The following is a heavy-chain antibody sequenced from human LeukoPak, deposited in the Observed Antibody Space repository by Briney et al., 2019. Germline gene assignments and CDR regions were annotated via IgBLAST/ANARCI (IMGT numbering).Heavy chain of an antibody. D-gene: IGHD3-9*01. CDR3: ARAPKTYYDILTGYYTDFSHEYYFDY. Sequence: QPGGSLRLSCAASGFTFSSYGMHWVRQAPGKGLEWVAVTSYDGSNKYYADSVKGRFTISRDNAKNSLYLQMNSLRAEDTAVYYCARAPKTYYDILTGYYTDFSHEYYFDYWGQGTLVTVSS. V-gene: IGHV3-30*03. J-gene: IGHJ4*02. CDR2: TSYDGSNK. CDR1: GFTFSSYG.